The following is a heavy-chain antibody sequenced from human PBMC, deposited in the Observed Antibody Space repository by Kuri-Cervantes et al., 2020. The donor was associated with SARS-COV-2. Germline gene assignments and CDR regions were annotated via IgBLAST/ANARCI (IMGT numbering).Heavy chain of an antibody. J-gene: IGHJ4*02. CDR2: INAGNGNT. D-gene: IGHD6-13*01. Sequence: ALVKVSCKASGYTFTSYAMHWVRQAPGQRLEWMGWINAGNGNTKYSQKFQGRVTITRDTSASTAYMELSSLRSEDTAVYYCARSGRDGTFDYWGQGTLVTVSS. CDR3: ARSGRDGTFDY. V-gene: IGHV1-3*01. CDR1: GYTFTSYA.